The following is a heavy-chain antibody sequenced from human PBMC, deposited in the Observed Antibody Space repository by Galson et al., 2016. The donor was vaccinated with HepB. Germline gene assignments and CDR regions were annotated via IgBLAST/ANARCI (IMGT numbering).Heavy chain of an antibody. J-gene: IGHJ5*02. Sequence: SLRLSCAASGFTFNSYAMSWVRQAPGKGLEWVAGISASGQTTFYADSVTGRFTISRDNSKNTLNLEINKPRVDDTAVYYCVKDRRYGDYVGWFDPWGQGTPVIVSS. CDR3: VKDRRYGDYVGWFDP. CDR2: ISASGQTT. D-gene: IGHD4-17*01. V-gene: IGHV3-23*01. CDR1: GFTFNSYA.